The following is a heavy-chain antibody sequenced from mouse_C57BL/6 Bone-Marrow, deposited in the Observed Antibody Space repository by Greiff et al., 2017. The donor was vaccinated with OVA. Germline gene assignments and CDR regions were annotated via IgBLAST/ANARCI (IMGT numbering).Heavy chain of an antibody. CDR3: TAMAWFAY. CDR2: IRLKSDNYAT. CDR1: GFTFSNYW. D-gene: IGHD2-3*01. V-gene: IGHV6-3*01. J-gene: IGHJ3*01. Sequence: EVMLVESGGGLVQPGGSMKLSCVASGFTFSNYWMNWVRQSPEKGLEWVAQIRLKSDNYATHYAESVKGRFTISRDDSKSSVYLQMNNLRAEDTGIYYCTAMAWFAYWGQGTLVTVSA.